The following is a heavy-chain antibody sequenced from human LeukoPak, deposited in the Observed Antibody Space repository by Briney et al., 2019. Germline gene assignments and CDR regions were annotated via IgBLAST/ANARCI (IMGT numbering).Heavy chain of an antibody. J-gene: IGHJ4*02. CDR3: VKEVESGFSYDY. CDR1: GFTFSSYG. V-gene: IGHV3-30*02. CDR2: IRYDGSNK. D-gene: IGHD5-18*01. Sequence: GGSLRLSCAASGFTFSSYGMHWVRQAPGKGLEWVAFIRYDGSNKYYVDSVKGRFTISRDNSKNTLYLQMNSLRVEDTAVYFCVKEVESGFSYDYWGQGTLVTVS.